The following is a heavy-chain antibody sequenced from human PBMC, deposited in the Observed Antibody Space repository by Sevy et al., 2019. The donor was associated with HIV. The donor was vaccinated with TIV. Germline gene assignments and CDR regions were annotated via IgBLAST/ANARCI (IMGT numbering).Heavy chain of an antibody. CDR1: GGTFSSYA. V-gene: IGHV1-69*01. Sequence: ASVKVSGKASGGTFSSYAISWVRQAPGQGLEWMGGIIPIFATANYARKFQGRVTITADESTSTAYMELSSLRSEDTAVYYCASVGDDCSSTSCPMVYWGQGTLVTVSS. D-gene: IGHD2-2*01. CDR2: IIPIFATA. J-gene: IGHJ4*02. CDR3: ASVGDDCSSTSCPMVY.